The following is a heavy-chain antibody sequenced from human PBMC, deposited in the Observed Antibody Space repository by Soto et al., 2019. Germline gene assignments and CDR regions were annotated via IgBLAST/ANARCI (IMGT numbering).Heavy chain of an antibody. D-gene: IGHD6-13*01. CDR3: ARARGSSWEYNWFDP. J-gene: IGHJ5*02. Sequence: QVQLVESGGGVVQPGRSLRLSCAASGFTFSSYGMHWVRQAPGKGLEWVAVIWYDGTNKYYADSVKGRFTISRDNSKNTLYLQMNSLRAEDTAVYYCARARGSSWEYNWFDPWGQGTLVTVSS. CDR2: IWYDGTNK. V-gene: IGHV3-33*01. CDR1: GFTFSSYG.